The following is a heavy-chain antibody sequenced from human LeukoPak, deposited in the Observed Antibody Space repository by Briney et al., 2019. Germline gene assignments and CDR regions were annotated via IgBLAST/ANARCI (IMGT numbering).Heavy chain of an antibody. V-gene: IGHV3-21*06. J-gene: IGHJ4*01. CDR2: INSSGANI. CDR3: ARGAGLDHY. CDR1: GFTFSRYF. D-gene: IGHD3/OR15-3a*01. Sequence: GGSRRLSCVASGFTFSRYFMNWVRQAPGKGLEWVSSINSSGANIYYADSVKGRFVISRDNGKNSVYLQMNRLRGEDTAVYYCARGAGLDHYWGQASLVSVSS.